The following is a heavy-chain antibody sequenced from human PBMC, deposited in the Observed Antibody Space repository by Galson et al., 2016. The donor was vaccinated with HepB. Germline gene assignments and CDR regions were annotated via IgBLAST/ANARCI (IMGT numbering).Heavy chain of an antibody. J-gene: IGHJ6*02. D-gene: IGHD3-9*01. CDR3: ARDKRDSDILTGNYYYGMDV. CDR2: ISYDGSNK. V-gene: IGHV3-30*04. CDR1: GFTYSRYA. Sequence: SLRLSCAASGFTYSRYAMHWVRQAPGKGLEWVAVISYDGSNKYYADSVKGRFTISRDNSKNTLYVQVNSLRAEDTAVYYCARDKRDSDILTGNYYYGMDVWGLGTTATVSS.